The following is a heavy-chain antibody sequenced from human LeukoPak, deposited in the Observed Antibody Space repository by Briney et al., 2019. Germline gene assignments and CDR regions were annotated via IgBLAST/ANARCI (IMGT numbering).Heavy chain of an antibody. J-gene: IGHJ4*02. CDR3: AREGFSTPPIH. D-gene: IGHD3-10*01. V-gene: IGHV1-2*02. CDR2: INLNSGGT. CDR1: GYTFTGYY. Sequence: GASVKVSCKASGYTFTGYYIHWVRQAPGQGLEWMGWINLNSGGTTYAQNFQGRVTMTRDTSISTAYMELSRLTSDDTAVYYCAREGFSTPPIHWGQGTLVTVSS.